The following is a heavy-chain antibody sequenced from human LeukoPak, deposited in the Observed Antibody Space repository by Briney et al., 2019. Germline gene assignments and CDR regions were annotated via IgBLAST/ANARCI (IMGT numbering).Heavy chain of an antibody. Sequence: GGSLRLSCAASGFTFSDYYMNWIRQAPGKGLEWVSYISSSGSAVHYADSVKGRFTISRDNAKNSLYLQMNSLRAEDTAVYFCARGDWYSFDYWGQGALVTVSS. CDR3: ARGDWYSFDY. V-gene: IGHV3-11*01. CDR1: GFTFSDYY. J-gene: IGHJ4*02. D-gene: IGHD3-9*01. CDR2: ISSSGSAV.